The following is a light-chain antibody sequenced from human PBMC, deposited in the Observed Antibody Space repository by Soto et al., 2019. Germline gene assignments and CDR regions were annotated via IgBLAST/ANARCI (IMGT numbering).Light chain of an antibody. CDR2: RNI. CDR3: AAWDESLVAYV. CDR1: SSNIGTNT. J-gene: IGLJ1*01. Sequence: QSVLTQPPSASGTPGQRVTISCSGSSSNIGTNTVNWYQQLSATAPKVLIYRNIERPSGVSDRFSGSKSGTSASLAISGLQSEDEGDYYCAAWDESLVAYVFGTGTKV. V-gene: IGLV1-44*01.